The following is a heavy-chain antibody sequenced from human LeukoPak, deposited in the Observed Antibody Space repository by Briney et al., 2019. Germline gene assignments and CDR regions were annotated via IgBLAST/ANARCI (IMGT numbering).Heavy chain of an antibody. CDR1: GGAISSYD. Sequence: TSETLSLTCTVSGGAISSYDWSWIRQPPGKGLGGIGDIYYSGSTNDNPSLKSRVTISLDTSKNQCSRKLSSVTAADKAVSYCARHEMNWFDPWGQGTLVTVSS. CDR2: IYYSGST. CDR3: ARHEMNWFDP. V-gene: IGHV4-59*08. J-gene: IGHJ5*02.